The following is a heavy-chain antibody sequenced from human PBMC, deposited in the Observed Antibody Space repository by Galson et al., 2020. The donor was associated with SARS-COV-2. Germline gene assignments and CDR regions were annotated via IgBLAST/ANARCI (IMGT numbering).Heavy chain of an antibody. V-gene: IGHV1-46*01. CDR3: ARDSQVGNDYNDLLF. Sequence: ASVKVSCKASGYTFTSYYIHWVRQAPGQGLEWMGIINPSGGGTTYAQKFQGRVTMTRDTSTSTVYMELSSLRSEDTAVYYCARDSQVGNDYNDLLFWGQGTLVTVSS. D-gene: IGHD4-4*01. CDR2: INPSGGGT. CDR1: GYTFTSYY. J-gene: IGHJ4*02.